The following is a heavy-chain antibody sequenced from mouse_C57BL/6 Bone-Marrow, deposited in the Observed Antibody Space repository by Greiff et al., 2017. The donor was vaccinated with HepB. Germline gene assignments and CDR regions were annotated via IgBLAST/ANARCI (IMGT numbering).Heavy chain of an antibody. CDR3: ARPPLLRFYYFDY. D-gene: IGHD1-1*01. V-gene: IGHV1-64*01. CDR2: IHPNSGST. Sequence: QVQLQQPGAELVKPGASVKLSCKASGYTFTSYWMHWVKQRPGQGLEWIGMIHPNSGSTNYNEKFKSKATLTVDKSSSTAYMQLSSLTSEDSAVYYCARPPLLRFYYFDYWGQGTTLTVSS. CDR1: GYTFTSYW. J-gene: IGHJ2*01.